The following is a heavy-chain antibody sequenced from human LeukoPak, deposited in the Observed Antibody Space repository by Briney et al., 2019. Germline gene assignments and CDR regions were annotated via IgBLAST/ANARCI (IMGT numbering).Heavy chain of an antibody. CDR2: IIGSGGST. D-gene: IGHD6-19*01. CDR1: GFTFSSYA. V-gene: IGHV3-23*01. J-gene: IGHJ3*02. CDR3: ARDSWAGTSAFDI. Sequence: GGSLRLSCAASGFTFSSYAMSWARHARGKGLECVSAIIGSGGSTSHADSVKGRFTISRDNSKNTLYLQMNSLRAEDTAVYYCARDSWAGTSAFDIWGQGTMVTVSS.